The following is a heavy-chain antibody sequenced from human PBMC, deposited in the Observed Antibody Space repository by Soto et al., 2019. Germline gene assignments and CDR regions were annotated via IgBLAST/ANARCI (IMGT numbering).Heavy chain of an antibody. CDR1: GFSVSDYA. V-gene: IGHV3-23*01. Sequence: EIQLLESGGGLAQRGGSLRLSCAASGFSVSDYAMSWVRQAPGKGLEWVSSLSGSGDGTYYGDSVKGRFTLSRDTSQKTLYLQMNNLRGEDTAVYFCTKSRRSVLMVYGFGGMDVWGRGTTVTVSS. CDR2: LSGSGDGT. CDR3: TKSRRSVLMVYGFGGMDV. D-gene: IGHD2-8*01. J-gene: IGHJ6*02.